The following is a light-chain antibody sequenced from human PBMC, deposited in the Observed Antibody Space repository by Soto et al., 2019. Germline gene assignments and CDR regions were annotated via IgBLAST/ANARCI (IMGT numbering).Light chain of an antibody. V-gene: IGKV3-20*01. CDR3: QHYVSSPLT. CDR2: AAS. J-gene: IGKJ4*01. Sequence: PGESATLSCRASQILTGTYLAWYQQKLGQSPRLLIYAASTRATGVPDRFSGSGSGTDFPLTISRLEPEDFGVYYCQHYVSSPLTFGGGTKGEIK. CDR1: QILTGTY.